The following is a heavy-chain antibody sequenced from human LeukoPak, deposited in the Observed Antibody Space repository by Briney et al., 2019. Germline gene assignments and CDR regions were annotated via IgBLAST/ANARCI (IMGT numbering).Heavy chain of an antibody. D-gene: IGHD7-27*01. J-gene: IGHJ4*02. CDR3: TRDRGNWGSVF. V-gene: IGHV3-11*01. CDR1: GFPFSDYY. CDR2: ISNSGSSI. Sequence: GGSLRLSCAASGFPFSDYYMSWIRQAPGKGLEWLSHISNSGSSIYYADPVKGRFTISRDNAKKTLYLQLNNLRAEDSAVYYCTRDRGNWGSVFWGQGTQVIVSS.